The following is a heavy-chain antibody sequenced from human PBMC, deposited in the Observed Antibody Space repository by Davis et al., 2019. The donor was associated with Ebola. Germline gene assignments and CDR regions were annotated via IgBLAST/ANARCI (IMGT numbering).Heavy chain of an antibody. Sequence: ASVKVSCKASGYTFTSYDINWVRQATGQGLEWMRWMNPNSGNTGYAQKFQGRVTMTRNTSISTAYMELSSLRSEDTAVYYCARELGITYYYYGMDVWGQGTTVTVSS. CDR1: GYTFTSYD. J-gene: IGHJ6*02. CDR2: MNPNSGNT. V-gene: IGHV1-8*01. CDR3: ARELGITYYYYGMDV. D-gene: IGHD7-27*01.